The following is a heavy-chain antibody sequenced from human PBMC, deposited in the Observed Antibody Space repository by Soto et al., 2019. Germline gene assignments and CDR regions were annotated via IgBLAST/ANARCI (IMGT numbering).Heavy chain of an antibody. CDR1: GFTFSTYG. Sequence: QVQLVEWGGGEVQPGRSLTISCAASGFTFSTYGMHWVRQTPGKGLEWVAVISYDGTNKFYSDSVKGRFTISRDNFKNTLTLQMNSLRAADTAVYSCAKDLQSYGDYDYYCYGMDVWGLATRVTVSS. V-gene: IGHV3-30*18. CDR2: ISYDGTNK. J-gene: IGHJ6*02. D-gene: IGHD4-17*01. CDR3: AKDLQSYGDYDYYCYGMDV.